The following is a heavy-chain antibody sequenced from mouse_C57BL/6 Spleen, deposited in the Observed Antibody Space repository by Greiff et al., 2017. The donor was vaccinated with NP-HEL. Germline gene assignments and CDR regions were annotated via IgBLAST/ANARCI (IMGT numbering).Heavy chain of an antibody. D-gene: IGHD2-5*01. CDR2: INPNNGGT. Sequence: EVKLVESGPELVKPGASVKIPCKASGYTFTDYNMDWVKQSHGKSLEWIGDINPNNGGTIYNQKFKGKATLTVDKSYSTAYMELRSLTSEDTAVYYCARRTPAYYSNYDYAMDDWGQGTSVTVSS. CDR3: ARRTPAYYSNYDYAMDD. CDR1: GYTFTDYN. V-gene: IGHV1-18*01. J-gene: IGHJ4*01.